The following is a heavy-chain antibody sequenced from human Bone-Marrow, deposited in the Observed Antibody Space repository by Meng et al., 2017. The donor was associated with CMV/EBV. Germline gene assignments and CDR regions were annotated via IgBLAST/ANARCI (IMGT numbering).Heavy chain of an antibody. V-gene: IGHV3-21*01. Sequence: GESLKISCAASGFTFSSYSMNWVRQAPGKGLEWVSSISSSSSYIYYTDSVKGRFTISRDNTKKSLYLQMNSLRAEDTAVYYCVRDGGPGIAVAGLGWFDPWGQGTLATVSS. CDR1: GFTFSSYS. CDR2: ISSSSSYI. J-gene: IGHJ5*02. CDR3: VRDGGPGIAVAGLGWFDP. D-gene: IGHD6-19*01.